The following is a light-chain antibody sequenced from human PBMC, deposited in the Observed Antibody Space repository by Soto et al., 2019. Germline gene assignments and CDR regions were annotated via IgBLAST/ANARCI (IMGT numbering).Light chain of an antibody. CDR2: EVT. CDR1: SSDVGGHNY. Sequence: QSALTQPASVSGSPGQSITISCTGTSSDVGGHNYVSWYQQHPGKAPKLMIYEVTNRPSGVSNRFSGSKSGNTASLTISGLQAEDETDYYCFSYTSSGTYVFGTGTKLTVL. J-gene: IGLJ1*01. CDR3: FSYTSSGTYV. V-gene: IGLV2-14*01.